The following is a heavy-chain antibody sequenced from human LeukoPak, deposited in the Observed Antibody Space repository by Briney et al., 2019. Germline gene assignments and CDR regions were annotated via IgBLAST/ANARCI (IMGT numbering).Heavy chain of an antibody. Sequence: PGGSLRLSCAASGFTFSSYDMHWVRQATGKGLEWVSAIGTAGDTYYPGSVKGRFTISRENAKNSLYLQMNSLRAGDTAVYYCARAGDGYSYDIWGQGTMVTVSS. J-gene: IGHJ3*02. CDR1: GFTFSSYD. D-gene: IGHD5-24*01. V-gene: IGHV3-13*01. CDR3: ARAGDGYSYDI. CDR2: IGTAGDT.